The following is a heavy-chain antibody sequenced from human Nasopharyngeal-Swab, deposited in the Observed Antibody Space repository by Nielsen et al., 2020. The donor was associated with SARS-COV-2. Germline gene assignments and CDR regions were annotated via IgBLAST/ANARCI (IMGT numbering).Heavy chain of an antibody. D-gene: IGHD3-9*01. Sequence: SETLSLTCTVSGGSISSSSYYWGWIRRPPGKGLEWIGYIYYSGSTNYNPSLKSRVTISVDTSKNQFSLKLSSVTAADTAVYYCARVGVLRYFDNWFDPWGQGTLVTVSS. V-gene: IGHV4-61*05. CDR2: IYYSGST. J-gene: IGHJ5*02. CDR1: GGSISSSSYY. CDR3: ARVGVLRYFDNWFDP.